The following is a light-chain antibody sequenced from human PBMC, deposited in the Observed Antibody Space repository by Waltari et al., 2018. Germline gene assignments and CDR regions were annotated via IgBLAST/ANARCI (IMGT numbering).Light chain of an antibody. V-gene: IGLV2-11*01. CDR3: CSYAGSITFWV. J-gene: IGLJ3*02. CDR1: SRHVGGYNS. Sequence: QSALTQPRSVSGSPGQSVTIPCTGTSRHVGGYNSFSWYQHHPGKAPKLIIYDVTKRPSGVPDRFSASKSDNTASLTISGLQAEDEADYYCCSYAGSITFWVFGGGTKLTVL. CDR2: DVT.